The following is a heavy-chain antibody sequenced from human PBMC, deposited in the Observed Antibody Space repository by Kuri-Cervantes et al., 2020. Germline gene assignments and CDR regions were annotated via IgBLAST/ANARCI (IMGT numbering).Heavy chain of an antibody. J-gene: IGHJ4*02. CDR1: GFTXSSNY. D-gene: IGHD3-10*01. CDR3: ARFGSGSYFEPLDY. CDR2: IYSGGST. V-gene: IGHV3-53*01. Sequence: ETLSLTCAXSGFTXSSNYMGWVRXAPGKGLEWVSVIYSGGSTYYADSVKGRFTISRDNSKNTLYLQMNSLRAEDTAVXXCARFGSGSYFEPLDYWGQGTLVTVSS.